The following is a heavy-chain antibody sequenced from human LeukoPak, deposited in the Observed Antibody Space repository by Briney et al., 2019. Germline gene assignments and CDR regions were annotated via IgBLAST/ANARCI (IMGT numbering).Heavy chain of an antibody. Sequence: ASVKVSCKASGYTFTGYYMHWVRQAPGQGLEWMGWINPNSGGTNYAQKFQGRVTMTRDTSISTAYMELSRLRSDDTAVYYCASAGEEYYDFSGLPAFDIWGQGTMVTVSS. CDR1: GYTFTGYY. CDR3: ASAGEEYYDFSGLPAFDI. J-gene: IGHJ3*02. CDR2: INPNSGGT. D-gene: IGHD3-3*01. V-gene: IGHV1-2*02.